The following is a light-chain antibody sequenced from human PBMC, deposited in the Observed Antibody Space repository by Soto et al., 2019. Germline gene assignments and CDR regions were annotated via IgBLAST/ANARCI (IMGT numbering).Light chain of an antibody. CDR2: GAS. CDR1: QSVSSS. Sequence: DIVMTQSPATLSVSPGERAPLSCRASQSVSSSLAWYQQKPGQAPRLLIYGASTRATGIPVRFSGSGSGTEFTLTISSLQSEDFAVYYCQQYNNWPPLTFGGGTKVDIK. V-gene: IGKV3-15*01. J-gene: IGKJ4*01. CDR3: QQYNNWPPLT.